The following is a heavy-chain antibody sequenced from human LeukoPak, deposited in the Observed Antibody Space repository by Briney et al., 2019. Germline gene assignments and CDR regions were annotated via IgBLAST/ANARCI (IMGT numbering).Heavy chain of an antibody. D-gene: IGHD5-12*01. J-gene: IGHJ4*02. CDR3: AKVVRSGYDFDY. CDR2: IRCDGSNK. V-gene: IGHV3-30*02. Sequence: GGSLRLSCAASGFTFSSYGMHWIRQAPGKGLEWVAFIRCDGSNKYYADSVKGRFTISRDNSKNTLYLQMNSLRAEDTAVYYCAKVVRSGYDFDYWGQGTLVTVSS. CDR1: GFTFSSYG.